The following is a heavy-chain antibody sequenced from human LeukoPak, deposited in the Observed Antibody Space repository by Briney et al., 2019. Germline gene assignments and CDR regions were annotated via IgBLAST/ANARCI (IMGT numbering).Heavy chain of an antibody. V-gene: IGHV1-2*02. CDR3: ARVFRVAVSGADY. Sequence: ASVKVSCKASGYTFTGYYMRWVRQAPGQGLEWMGWINPNSGGTNYAQKFQGGVTMTRDTSISTAYMELSRLRSDDTAVYYCARVFRVAVSGADYWGQGTLVTVSS. CDR1: GYTFTGYY. CDR2: INPNSGGT. D-gene: IGHD6-19*01. J-gene: IGHJ4*02.